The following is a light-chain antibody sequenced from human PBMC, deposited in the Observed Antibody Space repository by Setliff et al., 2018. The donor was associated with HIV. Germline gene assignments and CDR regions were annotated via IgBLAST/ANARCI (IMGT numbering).Light chain of an antibody. CDR2: EVS. V-gene: IGLV2-14*01. CDR3: SSYTSSSLYV. Sequence: QSALTQPASVSGSPGQSITISCTGSSSDIGDYESVSWYQQHPGKAPKLMIYEVSNRPSGVSNRFSGSKSGNTASLTISGLQAEDEADYYCSSYTSSSLYVFGTGTKVTVL. CDR1: SSDIGDYES. J-gene: IGLJ1*01.